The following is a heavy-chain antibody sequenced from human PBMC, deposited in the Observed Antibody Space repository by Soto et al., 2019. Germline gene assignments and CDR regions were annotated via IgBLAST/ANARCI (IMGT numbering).Heavy chain of an antibody. CDR1: GFTFDDYA. Sequence: GGSLRLSCVASGFTFDDYAMHWVRQAPGQGPEWVSGISWNSGSIGYAESVKGRFTISRDNAKISLYLQMNSLRADDSALFYCAKDMFRAAAGTVLPDYWGQGTLVTV. D-gene: IGHD6-13*01. V-gene: IGHV3-9*01. CDR3: AKDMFRAAAGTVLPDY. J-gene: IGHJ4*02. CDR2: ISWNSGSI.